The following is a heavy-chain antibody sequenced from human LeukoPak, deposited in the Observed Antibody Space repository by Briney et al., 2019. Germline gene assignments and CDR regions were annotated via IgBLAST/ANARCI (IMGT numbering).Heavy chain of an antibody. Sequence: GGSLGLSCAASGFTFSSYGMHWVRQAPGKGLEWVAVISYDGSNKYYADSVKGRFTISRDNSKNTLYLQMNSLRAEDTAVYYCAKDRYSSSWYWFDPWGQGTLVTVSS. V-gene: IGHV3-30*18. CDR1: GFTFSSYG. CDR3: AKDRYSSSWYWFDP. J-gene: IGHJ5*02. CDR2: ISYDGSNK. D-gene: IGHD6-13*01.